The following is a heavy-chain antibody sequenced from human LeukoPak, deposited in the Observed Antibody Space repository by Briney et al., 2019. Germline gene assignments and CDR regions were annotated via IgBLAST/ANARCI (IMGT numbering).Heavy chain of an antibody. Sequence: GESLKISCKGSGYSFTSYWIGWVRQMPGKGLEWMGIIYPGDSDTRYSPSFQGQVTISADKSISTAYLQWSSLKASDTAMYYCARHEGIGYGSSGYRDYWGQGTLVTVSS. D-gene: IGHD3-22*01. CDR3: ARHEGIGYGSSGYRDY. V-gene: IGHV5-51*01. CDR2: IYPGDSDT. CDR1: GYSFTSYW. J-gene: IGHJ4*02.